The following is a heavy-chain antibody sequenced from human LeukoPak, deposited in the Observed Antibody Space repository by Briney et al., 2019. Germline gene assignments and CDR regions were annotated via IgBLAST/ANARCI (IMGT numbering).Heavy chain of an antibody. J-gene: IGHJ5*02. Sequence: PGRSLRLSCAASGFTFSSYAMHWVRQAPGKGLEWVAVISYDGSNKYYADSVKGRFTISRDNSKNTLYLQMNSLRAEDTAVYYCASDPAYYDFWSGYFRTGWFDPWGQGTLVTVSS. CDR2: ISYDGSNK. CDR1: GFTFSSYA. V-gene: IGHV3-30*04. CDR3: ASDPAYYDFWSGYFRTGWFDP. D-gene: IGHD3-3*01.